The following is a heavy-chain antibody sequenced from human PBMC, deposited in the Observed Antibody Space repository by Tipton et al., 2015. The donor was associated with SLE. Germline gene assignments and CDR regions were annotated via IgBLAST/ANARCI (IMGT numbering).Heavy chain of an antibody. CDR3: TTVTDGDYFDY. CDR2: INSGGGST. D-gene: IGHD5-24*01. Sequence: SLRLSCSASGFTLITYPMHWVRQAPGKGLEYVSAINSGGGSTYYADSVKGRFTISRDNSKNTLYLQMHSLKTEDTAVYYCTTVTDGDYFDYWGQGTLVTVSS. CDR1: GFTLITYP. V-gene: IGHV3-64*04. J-gene: IGHJ4*02.